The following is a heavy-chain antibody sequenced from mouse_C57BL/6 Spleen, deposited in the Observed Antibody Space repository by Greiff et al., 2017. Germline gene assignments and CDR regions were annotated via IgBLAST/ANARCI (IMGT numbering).Heavy chain of an antibody. CDR2: IYPGSGST. V-gene: IGHV1-55*01. CDR3: ARGGYDYDEDYAMDY. D-gene: IGHD2-4*01. CDR1: GYTFTSSW. J-gene: IGHJ4*01. Sequence: QVQLQQPGAELVKPGASVKMSCKASGYTFTSSWITWVKQRPGQGLEWIGDIYPGSGSTNYNEKFKSKATLTVDTSSSTAYMQLSSLTSEDSAVYYCARGGYDYDEDYAMDYWGQGTSVTVSS.